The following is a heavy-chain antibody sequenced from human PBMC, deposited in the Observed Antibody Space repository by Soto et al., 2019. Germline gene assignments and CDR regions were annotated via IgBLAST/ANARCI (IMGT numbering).Heavy chain of an antibody. D-gene: IGHD2-15*01. CDR3: ARLAEYCNGIKCYSNFDF. J-gene: IGHJ4*01. V-gene: IGHV1-8*01. CDR2: MNPSSGET. CDR1: GYNFTNFD. Sequence: ASVEVSGKTSGYNFTNFDMNWVRQAPGRGLVWMGWMNPSSGETGSAQNFQGRVTMTRDISTRTFFMQLTSLRSEDTAIYYCARLAEYCNGIKCYSNFDFWGRGTQVTVSS.